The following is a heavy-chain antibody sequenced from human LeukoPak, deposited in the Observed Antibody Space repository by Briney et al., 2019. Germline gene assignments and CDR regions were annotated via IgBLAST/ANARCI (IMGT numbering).Heavy chain of an antibody. Sequence: ASVKVSCKASGYIFTSYVISWVRQAPGQGLEWMGWISTYNGNTNYAQKLQGRVTMTTDTSTSTAYMELRSLRSDDTAVYYCARRSDDYDSSAYYHWGQGTLVTVSS. J-gene: IGHJ4*02. CDR3: ARRSDDYDSSAYYH. CDR1: GYIFTSYV. V-gene: IGHV1-18*01. CDR2: ISTYNGNT. D-gene: IGHD3-22*01.